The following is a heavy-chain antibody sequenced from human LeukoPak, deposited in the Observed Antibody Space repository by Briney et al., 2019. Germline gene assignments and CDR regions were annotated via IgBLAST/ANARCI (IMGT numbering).Heavy chain of an antibody. Sequence: PSETLSLTCAVSGGSISSGGYSWSWIRQPPGKGLEWMGYIYYSGSTYYNPSLKSRVTISVDTSKNQFSLKLSSVTAADTAVYYCAREGRYYYDSSGYLDYWGQGTLVTVSS. D-gene: IGHD3-22*01. CDR3: AREGRYYYDSSGYLDY. CDR1: GGSISSGGYS. CDR2: IYYSGST. J-gene: IGHJ4*02. V-gene: IGHV4-30-4*07.